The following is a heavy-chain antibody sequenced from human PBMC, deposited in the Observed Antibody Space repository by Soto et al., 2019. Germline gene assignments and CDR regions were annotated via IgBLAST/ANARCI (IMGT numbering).Heavy chain of an antibody. D-gene: IGHD3-16*01. CDR3: ARRWGDAFDI. CDR2: IYYSGSA. Sequence: SETLSLTCTVSGGSISSYYWSWIRQPPGKGLEWIGYIYYSGSANYNPSLKSRVTISVDTSKNQFSLKLSSVTAADTAVYYCARRWGDAFDIWGQGTMVTVSS. CDR1: GGSISSYY. V-gene: IGHV4-59*08. J-gene: IGHJ3*02.